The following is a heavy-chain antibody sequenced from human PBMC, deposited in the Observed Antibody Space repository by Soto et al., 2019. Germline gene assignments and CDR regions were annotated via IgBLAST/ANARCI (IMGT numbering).Heavy chain of an antibody. Sequence: QVQLQESGPGLVKSSETLSLTCRVSGGSISNYFWSWIRQPPGKGLEWIGYIFNSGSTIYIPSLKSRVTLTLDTSKNQFSLRLGSVTVADTAIYYCARGPETYYMDVWGKGTTVTVSS. CDR2: IFNSGST. CDR1: GGSISNYF. CDR3: ARGPETYYMDV. J-gene: IGHJ6*03. V-gene: IGHV4-59*01.